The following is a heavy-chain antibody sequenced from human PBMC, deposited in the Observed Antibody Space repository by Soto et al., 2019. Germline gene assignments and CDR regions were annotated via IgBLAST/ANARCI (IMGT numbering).Heavy chain of an antibody. CDR2: TYYRSKWSN. D-gene: IGHD6-13*01. Sequence: QVLLQQSGPGLVKPSQTLSLTCALSGDSLFSNGVAWNWIRQPPSSGLEWLGRTYYRSKWSNDYALALKSRLTINPDTPNNQFSLQLNSVTPEDTAVYYCARGRHSSFDIWGQGTMVTVPS. CDR3: ARGRHSSFDI. V-gene: IGHV6-1*01. J-gene: IGHJ3*02. CDR1: GDSLFSNGVA.